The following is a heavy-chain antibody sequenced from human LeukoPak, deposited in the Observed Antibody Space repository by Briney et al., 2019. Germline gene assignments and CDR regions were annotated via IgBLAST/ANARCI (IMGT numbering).Heavy chain of an antibody. Sequence: GESLKISCKGSGYTFTNYWIGWVRQMPGKGREWMGIIYPGDSDTRYSPSLQGQVTISADKSISTAYLQWSSLKASDTAMYYCARARTMVRGAATSFDYWGQGTLVTVSS. D-gene: IGHD3-10*01. CDR3: ARARTMVRGAATSFDY. CDR2: IYPGDSDT. V-gene: IGHV5-51*01. CDR1: GYTFTNYW. J-gene: IGHJ4*02.